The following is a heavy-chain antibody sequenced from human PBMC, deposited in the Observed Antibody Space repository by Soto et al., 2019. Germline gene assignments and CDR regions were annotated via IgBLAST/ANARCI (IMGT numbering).Heavy chain of an antibody. CDR1: GFTFSSYA. V-gene: IGHV3-23*01. CDR3: ANGGAAGIVVVPAAMGYYYYHGMDV. D-gene: IGHD2-2*01. J-gene: IGHJ6*02. Sequence: HPGGSLRLSCAASGFTFSSYAMSWVRQAPGKGLEWVSAISGSGGSTYYADSVKGRFTISRDNSKNTLYLQMNSLRAEDTAVYYCANGGAAGIVVVPAAMGYYYYHGMDVWGQGTTVTVSS. CDR2: ISGSGGST.